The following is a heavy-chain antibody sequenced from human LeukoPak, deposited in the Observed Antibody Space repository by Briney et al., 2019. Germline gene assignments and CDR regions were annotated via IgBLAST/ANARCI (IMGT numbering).Heavy chain of an antibody. D-gene: IGHD3-22*01. J-gene: IGHJ6*02. Sequence: GGSLRLSCAASGFTFSSYGMHWVRQAPGKGLKWVAVIWYDGSNKYYADSVKGRFTISRDNSKNTLYLQMNSLRAEDTAVYYCARENYDSSGYPNYGMDVWGQGTTVTVSS. V-gene: IGHV3-33*01. CDR1: GFTFSSYG. CDR3: ARENYDSSGYPNYGMDV. CDR2: IWYDGSNK.